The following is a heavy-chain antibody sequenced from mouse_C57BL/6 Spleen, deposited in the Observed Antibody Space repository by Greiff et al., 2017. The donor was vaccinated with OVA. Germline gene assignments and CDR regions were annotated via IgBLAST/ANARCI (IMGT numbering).Heavy chain of an antibody. CDR3: TGDDDYDWFAY. V-gene: IGHV6-3*01. D-gene: IGHD2-4*01. CDR1: GFTFSNYW. CDR2: IRLKSDNYAT. Sequence: EVMLVESGGGLVQPGGSMKLSCVASGFTFSNYWMNWVRQSPEKGLEWVAQIRLKSDNYATHYAESVKGRFTISRDDSKSSVYLQMNNLRAEDTGIYYCTGDDDYDWFAYWGQGTLVTVSA. J-gene: IGHJ3*01.